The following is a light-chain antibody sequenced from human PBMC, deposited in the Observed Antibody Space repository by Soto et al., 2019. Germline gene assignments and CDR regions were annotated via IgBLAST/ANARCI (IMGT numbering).Light chain of an antibody. CDR2: GNS. CDR3: QSYDSSLSGWV. J-gene: IGLJ3*02. CDR1: SSNIGAGYD. V-gene: IGLV1-40*01. Sequence: QSVLTQPPSVSGAPGQRVTISCTGSSSNIGAGYDVHWYQQLPGTAPKLLIYGNSNRPSGVPDRFSGSKSGTSASLAITGLQAEDEADYYYQSYDSSLSGWVFDGGTKLTVL.